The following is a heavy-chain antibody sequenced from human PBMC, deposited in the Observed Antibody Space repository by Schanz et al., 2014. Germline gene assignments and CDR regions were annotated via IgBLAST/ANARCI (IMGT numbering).Heavy chain of an antibody. CDR2: INPNSGTT. CDR3: TRYQSTYPTSTDVRYFDY. J-gene: IGHJ4*02. V-gene: IGHV1-18*01. Sequence: QVQLVQSGAEVKKPGASVKVSCKASGYTFTSHGISWVRQAPGQGLEWMGWINPNSGTTNYAQKLQGRVTITADTSTSTACMDLRSQRTGDTAVYSCTRYQSTYPTSTDVRYFDYWGQGSLVTVSS. CDR1: GYTFTSHG. D-gene: IGHD2-2*01.